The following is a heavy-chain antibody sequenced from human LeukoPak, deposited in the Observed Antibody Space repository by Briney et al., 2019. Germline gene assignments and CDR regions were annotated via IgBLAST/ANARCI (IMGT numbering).Heavy chain of an antibody. CDR3: ARDHYDSSGYYYYYYGMDV. Sequence: GSLRLSCTVSGGSISSYYWSWIRQPPGKGLEWIGYIYYSGSTNYNPSLKSRVTISVDTSKNQFSLKLSSATAADTAVYYCARDHYDSSGYYYYYYGMDVWGQGTTVTVSS. D-gene: IGHD3-22*01. J-gene: IGHJ6*02. V-gene: IGHV4-59*01. CDR2: IYYSGST. CDR1: GGSISSYY.